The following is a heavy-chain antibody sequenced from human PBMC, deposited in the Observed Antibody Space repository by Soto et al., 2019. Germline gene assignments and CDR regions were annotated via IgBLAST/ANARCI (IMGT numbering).Heavy chain of an antibody. CDR3: AKRGFDYGDYDFPGGAFDI. CDR1: GFTFSSYA. Sequence: GGSLRLSCAASGFTFSSYAMSWVRQAPGKGLEWVSAISGSGGSTYYADSVKGRFTISRDNSKNTLYLQMNSLRAEDTAVYYCAKRGFDYGDYDFPGGAFDIWGQGTMVTVSS. J-gene: IGHJ3*02. V-gene: IGHV3-23*01. CDR2: ISGSGGST. D-gene: IGHD4-17*01.